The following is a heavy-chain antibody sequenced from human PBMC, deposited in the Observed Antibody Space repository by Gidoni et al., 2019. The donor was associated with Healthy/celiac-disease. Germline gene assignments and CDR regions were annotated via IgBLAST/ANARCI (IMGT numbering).Heavy chain of an antibody. Sequence: EVQLVESGGGLVKPGRSLRLSCTASGFPFGDYAMGWFRQAPGKGLECVGFIRSKAYGGTTEYAASVKGRFTISRDDSKSIAYLQMNSLKTEDTAVYYCTRANWDDYGDQFDYWGQGTLVTVSS. CDR3: TRANWDDYGDQFDY. J-gene: IGHJ4*02. V-gene: IGHV3-49*05. D-gene: IGHD4-17*01. CDR1: GFPFGDYA. CDR2: IRSKAYGGTT.